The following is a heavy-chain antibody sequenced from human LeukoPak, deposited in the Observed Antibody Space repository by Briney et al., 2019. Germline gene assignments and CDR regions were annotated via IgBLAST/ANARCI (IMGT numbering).Heavy chain of an antibody. CDR2: IYAGNSDA. J-gene: IGHJ4*02. Sequence: AASLKISCPGFRYPLTTSWLGWVRQLPGTGLEWTAIIYAGNSDAKYSPSFQGQVSISTDRSISTAYLHWSSLKASDTAIYYCAIVNHPDGRVYWGQGTLVTVSS. CDR1: RYPLTTSW. D-gene: IGHD5-24*01. CDR3: AIVNHPDGRVY. V-gene: IGHV5-51*01.